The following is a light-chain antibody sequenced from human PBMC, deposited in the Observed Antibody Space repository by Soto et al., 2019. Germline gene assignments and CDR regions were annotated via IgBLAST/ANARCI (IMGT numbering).Light chain of an antibody. CDR3: PQYNNYLTWT. J-gene: IGKJ1*01. Sequence: DIQMTQSPSTLSASVGDRVTITCRASQSISRWWVWYQQKPGKAPKVLIYDASILASGVPSRFSGSPYGTEFTLTISSMQPHDFATYYCPQYNNYLTWTFGQGTKVEIK. CDR2: DAS. CDR1: QSISRW. V-gene: IGKV1-5*01.